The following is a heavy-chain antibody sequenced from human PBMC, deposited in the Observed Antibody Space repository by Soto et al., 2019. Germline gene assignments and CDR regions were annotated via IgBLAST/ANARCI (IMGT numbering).Heavy chain of an antibody. D-gene: IGHD6-13*01. J-gene: IGHJ4*02. Sequence: GGSLRLSCAASGFTFSSYAMHWVRQAPGKGLEWVAVISYDGSNKYYADSVKGRFTISRDNSKNTLYLQMNSLRAEDTAVYYCARDFTAAGTSYFDYWGQGTLVTVSS. V-gene: IGHV3-30-3*01. CDR3: ARDFTAAGTSYFDY. CDR2: ISYDGSNK. CDR1: GFTFSSYA.